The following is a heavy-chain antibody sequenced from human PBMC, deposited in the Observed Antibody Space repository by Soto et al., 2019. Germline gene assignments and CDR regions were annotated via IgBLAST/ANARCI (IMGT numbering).Heavy chain of an antibody. CDR3: AKYSGNYEHWFDP. D-gene: IGHD1-26*01. Sequence: PGESLKISCKTSGYSFTNYWIGWVRQKPGKGLEWMGIIYPDDSDTKYSPSFQGQVTISVDKSISTAYLQWSSLKASDTAIYYCAKYSGNYEHWFDPWGQGTLVTVSS. V-gene: IGHV5-51*01. CDR1: GYSFTNYW. CDR2: IYPDDSDT. J-gene: IGHJ5*02.